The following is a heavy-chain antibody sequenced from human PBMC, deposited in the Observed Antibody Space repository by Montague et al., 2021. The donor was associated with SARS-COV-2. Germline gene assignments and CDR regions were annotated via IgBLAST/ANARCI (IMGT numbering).Heavy chain of an antibody. J-gene: IGHJ4*02. Sequence: SETLSLTCAVYGGSFSGYSWSWIRQPPGKGLEWIGEIYDSGRSNXNPTLKSRVTISVDTSRNQFSLKLTSVTTADTAVYFCARGHLSVSMIVVVFTSASYYFDYWGQGALVTVSS. V-gene: IGHV4-34*01. D-gene: IGHD3-22*01. CDR3: ARGHLSVSMIVVVFTSASYYFDY. CDR2: IYDSGRS. CDR1: GGSFSGYS.